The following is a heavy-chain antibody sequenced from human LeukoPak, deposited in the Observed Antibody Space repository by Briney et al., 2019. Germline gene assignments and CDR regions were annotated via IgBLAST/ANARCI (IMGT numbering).Heavy chain of an antibody. CDR1: GFRFTDYS. CDR2: LGRSGEYK. J-gene: IGHJ4*02. V-gene: IGHV3-23*01. CDR3: ANADDSSGYYSLGYFDY. Sequence: GGSLRLSCAASGFRFTDYSMSWVRQAPGKGLEWVAGLGRSGEYKYYADSVKGRFTISRDNSKNTLYLQMNSLRAEDTAVYYCANADDSSGYYSLGYFDYWGQGTLVTVSS. D-gene: IGHD3-22*01.